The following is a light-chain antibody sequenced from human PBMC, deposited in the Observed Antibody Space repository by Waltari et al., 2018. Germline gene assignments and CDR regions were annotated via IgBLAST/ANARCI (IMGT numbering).Light chain of an antibody. CDR1: QSVGTN. V-gene: IGKV3-15*01. CDR2: RAS. Sequence: EVVMTQSPATLSVSLGERATLSCRASQSVGTNLAWFQQKPGQAPRLLIYRASTTATGIPARFSGYGSGTDFTLTISGLQSEDVAFYYCQQYDHWPTFGPGTKVDI. CDR3: QQYDHWPT. J-gene: IGKJ3*01.